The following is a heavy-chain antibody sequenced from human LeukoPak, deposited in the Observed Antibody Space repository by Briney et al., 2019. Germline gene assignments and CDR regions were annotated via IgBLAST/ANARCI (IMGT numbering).Heavy chain of an antibody. V-gene: IGHV5-51*01. CDR2: IYPGDSDT. J-gene: IGHJ4*02. Sequence: GESLKISCKGSGYSFTSYWIGWVRQMPGKGLEWMGIIYPGDSDTRYSPSFQGQVTISADKSISTAYLQWSSLKASDTAMYYCARLGFDRKGTYDFWSGYGYWGQGTLVTVSS. D-gene: IGHD3-3*01. CDR1: GYSFTSYW. CDR3: ARLGFDRKGTYDFWSGYGY.